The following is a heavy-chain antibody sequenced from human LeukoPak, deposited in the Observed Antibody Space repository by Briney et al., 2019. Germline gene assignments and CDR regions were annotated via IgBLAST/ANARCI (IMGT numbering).Heavy chain of an antibody. V-gene: IGHV4-59*01. Sequence: SETLSLTCTVSGGSISSYYWSWIRQPPGKGLEWIGYISYSGSTNYNPSLKSRVTISVDTSKKQFSLTLSSVTAADTAVYYCAREAAAGGFDDYYYYMEVWGKGTTVTVSS. J-gene: IGHJ6*03. CDR2: ISYSGST. CDR1: GGSISSYY. D-gene: IGHD6-13*01. CDR3: AREAAAGGFDDYYYYMEV.